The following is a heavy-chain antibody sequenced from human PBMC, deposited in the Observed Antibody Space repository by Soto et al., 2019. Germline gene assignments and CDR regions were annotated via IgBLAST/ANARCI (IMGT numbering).Heavy chain of an antibody. CDR3: AKRVTDSDAFDI. CDR2: ISDSSGST. V-gene: IGHV3-23*01. D-gene: IGHD5-18*01. J-gene: IGHJ3*02. Sequence: TGGSLRLSCAASRFTFSNYVMSWVRQAPGKGLEWVSTISDSSGSTFYADSVKGRFTISRDNSKNTLYLQMNSLRAEDTAVYYCAKRVTDSDAFDIWGQGTMVTVSS. CDR1: RFTFSNYV.